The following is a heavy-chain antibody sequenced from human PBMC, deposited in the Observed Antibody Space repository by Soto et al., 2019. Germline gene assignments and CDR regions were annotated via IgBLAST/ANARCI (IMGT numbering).Heavy chain of an antibody. CDR3: ARVIGLGRPVVDY. CDR1: GGSISSGGYY. V-gene: IGHV4-31*01. Sequence: QVQLQESGPGLVKPSQTLSLTCTVSGGSISSGGYYWSWIRQHPGKGLEWIGYIYYSGSTYYNPSLKSLVTISGDPSKNQSSLKLSSVTAADTAVYYCARVIGLGRPVVDYWGQGTLVTVSS. CDR2: IYYSGST. J-gene: IGHJ4*02. D-gene: IGHD3-10*01.